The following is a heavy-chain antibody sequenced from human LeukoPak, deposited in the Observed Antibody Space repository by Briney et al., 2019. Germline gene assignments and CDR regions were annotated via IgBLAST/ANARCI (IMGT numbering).Heavy chain of an antibody. Sequence: GSLRLSCAASGFTVSSNYMSWIRQPPGKGLEWIGYIYYSGSTNYNPSLKSRVTISVDTSKNQFSLKLSSVTAADTAVYYCARASIAARTVAWFDPWGQGTLVTVSS. J-gene: IGHJ5*02. D-gene: IGHD6-6*01. CDR2: IYYSGST. V-gene: IGHV4-59*02. CDR1: GFTVSSNY. CDR3: ARASIAARTVAWFDP.